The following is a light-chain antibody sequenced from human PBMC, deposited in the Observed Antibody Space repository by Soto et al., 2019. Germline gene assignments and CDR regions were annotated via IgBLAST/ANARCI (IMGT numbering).Light chain of an antibody. CDR1: SSNIGNHY. CDR3: GTWDTSLGAGEEV. CDR2: DNT. Sequence: QSVLTQPPSVSAAPGQKVTISCSGSSSNIGNHYVSWYQQLPGTAPKLIIYDNTQRPSGTPDRFSGSKSGTSATLGITGLQTGDDADYYCGTWDTSLGAGEEVFGGGTKLTVL. J-gene: IGLJ2*01. V-gene: IGLV1-51*02.